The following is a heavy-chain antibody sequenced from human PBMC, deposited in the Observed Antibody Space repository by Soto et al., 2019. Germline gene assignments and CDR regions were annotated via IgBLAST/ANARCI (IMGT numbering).Heavy chain of an antibody. D-gene: IGHD6-6*01. CDR2: ISVSGSIK. V-gene: IGHV3-48*01. CDR1: GFTFSSYS. J-gene: IGHJ6*02. CDR3: ANFAFLYSSSSRRKNYYYGMDV. Sequence: GGSLRLSCAASGFTFSSYSMNWVRRAPGKGLEWVSFISVSGSIKYYADSVRGRFTISRDNSKNTLYLQMNSLRAEGTAVYYCANFAFLYSSSSRRKNYYYGMDVWGQGTTVTVSS.